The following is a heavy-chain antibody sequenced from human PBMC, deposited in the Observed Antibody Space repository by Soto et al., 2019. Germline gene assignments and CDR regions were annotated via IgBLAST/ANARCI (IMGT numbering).Heavy chain of an antibody. J-gene: IGHJ4*02. V-gene: IGHV3-23*01. CDR1: GFTFSSYA. CDR3: AKPASMTIRDGFDH. CDR2: ISGSGSSP. D-gene: IGHD4-17*01. Sequence: EVQVLESGGGLVQPGGSLRLSGAASGFTFSSYAMSWVRQAPGQGLEWVSAISGSGSSPYYAYSVKGRFTISRDNSKNTLYLQMTSLRAEDTALYYCAKPASMTIRDGFDHWAQGTLVTVSS.